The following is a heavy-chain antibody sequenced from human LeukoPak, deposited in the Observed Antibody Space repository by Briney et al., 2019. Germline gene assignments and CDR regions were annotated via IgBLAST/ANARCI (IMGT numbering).Heavy chain of an antibody. CDR1: GFTFISYS. CDR2: ISSSSSYI. J-gene: IGHJ4*02. Sequence: GRPLKLSWPASGFTFISYSMNWVRQPPGKGLEWFSSISSSSSYIYYADSVKGRFTISRDNAKNSLYLQMNSLRAEDTAVYYCARTYSSGWYFDYWGQGTLVTVSS. CDR3: ARTYSSGWYFDY. V-gene: IGHV3-21*01. D-gene: IGHD6-19*01.